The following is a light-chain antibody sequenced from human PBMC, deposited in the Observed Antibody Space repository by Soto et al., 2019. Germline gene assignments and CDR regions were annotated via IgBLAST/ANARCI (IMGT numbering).Light chain of an antibody. CDR3: KSYDSSLSGYV. J-gene: IGLJ1*01. V-gene: IGLV1-40*01. Sequence: HSVLTQPPSVSGAPGQSVTMSCTGSSSNIGAGYDVHWYQQLPGTAPKLLIYGNSNRPSGVPDRFSGSKSGTSASLAITGLQAEDEADYYCKSYDSSLSGYVFGTGTKVTVL. CDR2: GNS. CDR1: SSNIGAGYD.